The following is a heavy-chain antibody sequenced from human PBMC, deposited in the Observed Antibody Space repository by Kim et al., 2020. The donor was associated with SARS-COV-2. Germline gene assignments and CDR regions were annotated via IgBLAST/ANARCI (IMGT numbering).Heavy chain of an antibody. CDR3: ARGRKQWLTYYYYYGMDV. CDR2: INWDGGST. J-gene: IGHJ6*02. V-gene: IGHV3-20*04. Sequence: GGSLRLSCAASGFTFGDYGMSWVRQAPGKGLEWVSYINWDGGSTGYADSVKGRFTISRDNAKNSLYLQMNSLRAEDTAVYYCARGRKQWLTYYYYYGMDVWGQGTTVTVSS. CDR1: GFTFGDYG. D-gene: IGHD6-19*01.